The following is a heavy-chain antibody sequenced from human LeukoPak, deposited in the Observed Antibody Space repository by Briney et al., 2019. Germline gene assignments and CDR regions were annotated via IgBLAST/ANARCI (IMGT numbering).Heavy chain of an antibody. CDR1: GGSISSGDYY. V-gene: IGHV4-30-4*01. CDR2: VYYSGST. J-gene: IGHJ4*02. D-gene: IGHD3-16*01. CDR3: ARGLFGDFDY. Sequence: KPSETLSLTCTVSGGSISSGDYYWSWIRQPPGKGLEWIGYVYYSGSTCYNPSLKSRVTISVDTSKNQFSLKLSSVTAADTAVYYCARGLFGDFDYWGQGTLVTVSS.